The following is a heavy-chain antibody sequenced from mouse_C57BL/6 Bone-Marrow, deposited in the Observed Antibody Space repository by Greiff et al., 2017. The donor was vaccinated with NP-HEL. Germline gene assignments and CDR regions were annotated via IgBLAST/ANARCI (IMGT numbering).Heavy chain of an antibody. D-gene: IGHD2-2*01. CDR3: AREGDGNDVNY. CDR2: ISDGGSYT. CDR1: GFTFSSYA. J-gene: IGHJ2*01. Sequence: EVKLMESGGGLVKPGGSLKLSCAASGFTFSSYAMSWVRQTPEKRLEWVATISDGGSYTYYPDNVQGRFTISRDNAKNNLYLQMSHLKSEDTAMYNCAREGDGNDVNYWGQGTTLTVSS. V-gene: IGHV5-4*01.